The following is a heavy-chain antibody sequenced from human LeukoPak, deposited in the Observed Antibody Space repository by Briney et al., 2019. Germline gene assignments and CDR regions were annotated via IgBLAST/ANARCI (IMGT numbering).Heavy chain of an antibody. J-gene: IGHJ5*01. CDR3: SRAPRQSSYYDS. V-gene: IGHV4-30-4*01. CDR2: IYYSGST. D-gene: IGHD3-10*01. CDR1: GGSISSGDYY. Sequence: PSETLSLTCTVSGGSISSGDYYWSWIRQPPGKGLEWIGYIYYSGSTYYTPSLRSRVSISVDTSTNEVSLRLTSVTAADTAVYFWSRAPRQSSYYDSWGQGTLVIISS.